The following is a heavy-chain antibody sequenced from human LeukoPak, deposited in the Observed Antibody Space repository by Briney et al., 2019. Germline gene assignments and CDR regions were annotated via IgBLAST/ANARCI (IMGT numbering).Heavy chain of an antibody. CDR1: GGTFSSYG. V-gene: IGHV1-69*13. Sequence: ASVKVSCKASGGTFSSYGISWVRQAPGQGLEWMGGIIPILGTTNYARKFQGRVTITYEGTTTAYMELTSLRSEDTAVYYCARDKSGAEYFQHWGQGTLVTVSS. J-gene: IGHJ1*01. CDR2: IIPILGTT. CDR3: ARDKSGAEYFQH.